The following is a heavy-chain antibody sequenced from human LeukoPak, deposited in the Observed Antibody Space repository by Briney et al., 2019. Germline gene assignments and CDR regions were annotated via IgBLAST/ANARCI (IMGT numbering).Heavy chain of an antibody. CDR2: IGTAGDT. D-gene: IGHD6-13*01. Sequence: PGGSLRLSCAASGFTFSSYEMRWVRQATGKGLEWVSAIGTAGDTYYPGSVKGRFTISRENAKNSLYLQMNSLRAGDTAVYYCARDRIAAAGGAFDIWGQGTMVTVSS. J-gene: IGHJ3*02. CDR1: GFTFSSYE. CDR3: ARDRIAAAGGAFDI. V-gene: IGHV3-13*01.